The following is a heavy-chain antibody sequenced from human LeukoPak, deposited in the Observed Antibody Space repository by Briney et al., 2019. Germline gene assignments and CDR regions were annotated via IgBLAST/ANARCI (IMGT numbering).Heavy chain of an antibody. J-gene: IGHJ4*02. Sequence: GESLQISCKGSGFSFTSHWIGWGRQMPGKGLEWMGIIYPGDSDTRYSPSFHGQVTISVDKSISTAYLQWSSLKASDTAMYYCARRLQRHFDYWGQGTLVTVSS. CDR2: IYPGDSDT. CDR1: GFSFTSHW. D-gene: IGHD2-15*01. CDR3: ARRLQRHFDY. V-gene: IGHV5-51*01.